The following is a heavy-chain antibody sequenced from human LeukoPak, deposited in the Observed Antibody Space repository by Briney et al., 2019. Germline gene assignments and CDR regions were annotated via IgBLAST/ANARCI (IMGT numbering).Heavy chain of an antibody. CDR2: ISSGTSFI. J-gene: IGHJ6*03. Sequence: GGSLRLSCAASGFPFSSYSMNWGRQAPGKGLEWVSSISSGTSFIYYADSVKGRFTISRDNAKNSLYLQMNSLRAEDTAVYYCARGTTALMDVWGKGTTVTVSS. D-gene: IGHD2-21*02. CDR3: ARGTTALMDV. V-gene: IGHV3-21*01. CDR1: GFPFSSYS.